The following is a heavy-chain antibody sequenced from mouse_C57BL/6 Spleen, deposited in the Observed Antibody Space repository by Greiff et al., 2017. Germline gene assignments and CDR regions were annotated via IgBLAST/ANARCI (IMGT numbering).Heavy chain of an antibody. CDR1: GYAFSSSW. V-gene: IGHV1-82*01. D-gene: IGHD1-1*01. CDR3: AREGTTVVAPMDY. J-gene: IGHJ4*01. Sequence: QVQLQQSGPELVKPGASVKISCKASGYAFSSSWMNWVKQRPGKGLEWIGRIYPGDGDTNYNGKFKGKATLTADKSSSTAYMQLSSLTSEDSAVYFCAREGTTVVAPMDYWGQGTSVTVSS. CDR2: IYPGDGDT.